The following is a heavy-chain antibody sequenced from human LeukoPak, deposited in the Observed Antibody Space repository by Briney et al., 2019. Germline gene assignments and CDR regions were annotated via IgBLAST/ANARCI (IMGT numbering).Heavy chain of an antibody. V-gene: IGHV4-38-2*02. J-gene: IGHJ4*02. D-gene: IGHD3-10*01. CDR1: GYSISSGYY. CDR3: ARVWYYYGSEY. CDR2: INHSGST. Sequence: SETLSLTCTVSGYSISSGYYWGWIRQPPGKGLEWIGEINHSGSTNYNPSLKSRVTISVDTSKNQLSLKLSSVTAADTAVYYCARVWYYYGSEYWGQGTLVTVSS.